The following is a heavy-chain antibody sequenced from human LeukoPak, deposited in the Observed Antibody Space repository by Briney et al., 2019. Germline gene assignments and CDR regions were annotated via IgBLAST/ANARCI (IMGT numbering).Heavy chain of an antibody. J-gene: IGHJ2*01. CDR2: ISYDETNK. CDR1: GFTFSSYA. Sequence: GRSLRLSCAASGFTFSSYAMHWVRQAPGKGLEWVAVISYDETNKYYGDSVKGRFTISRDSSKNTLYLQMSSLRDEDTAVYYCAKNNDYGGSYWYFDLWGRGTLVTVSS. D-gene: IGHD4-23*01. CDR3: AKNNDYGGSYWYFDL. V-gene: IGHV3-30*04.